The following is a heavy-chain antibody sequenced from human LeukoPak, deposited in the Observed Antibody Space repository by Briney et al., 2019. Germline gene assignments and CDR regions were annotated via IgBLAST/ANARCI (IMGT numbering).Heavy chain of an antibody. CDR2: INPNSGGT. V-gene: IGHV1-2*02. J-gene: IGHJ5*02. CDR3: ARDKQQLIPFNWFDP. CDR1: GYTFTGYY. D-gene: IGHD6-13*01. Sequence: GASVEVSCKASGYTFTGYYMHWVRQAPGRGLEWMGWINPNSGGTNYAQKFQGRVTMTRDTSISTAYMELSRLRSDDTAVYYCARDKQQLIPFNWFDPWGQGTLVTVSS.